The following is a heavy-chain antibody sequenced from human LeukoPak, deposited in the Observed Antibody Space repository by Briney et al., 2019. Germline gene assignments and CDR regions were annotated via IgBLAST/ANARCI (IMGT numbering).Heavy chain of an antibody. CDR3: ARVQLEYQLLYDAFDI. CDR1: GFTFSSYW. J-gene: IGHJ3*02. Sequence: GGSLRLSCAASGFTFSSYWMHWVRQAPGKGLVWVSRVNTDGSSTSYADSVKGRFTISRDNTKNTLYLQMNSLRAEDTAVYYCARVQLEYQLLYDAFDIWGQGTMVTVSS. D-gene: IGHD2-2*01. CDR2: VNTDGSST. V-gene: IGHV3-74*01.